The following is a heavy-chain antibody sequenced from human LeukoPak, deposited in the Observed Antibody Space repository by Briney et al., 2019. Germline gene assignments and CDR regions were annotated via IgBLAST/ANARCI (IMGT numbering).Heavy chain of an antibody. D-gene: IGHD4-17*01. V-gene: IGHV4-31*03. J-gene: IGHJ2*01. CDR3: AREMTTVTFNWYFDL. Sequence: PSETLSLTCTVSGGSISSGGYYWSWIRQHPGKGLEWIGNIDYSGSTYYNPSLKSRLTISVDTSKKQFSLKLSSVTAVDTAVYYCAREMTTVTFNWYFDLWGRGTLVTVSS. CDR1: GGSISSGGYY. CDR2: IDYSGST.